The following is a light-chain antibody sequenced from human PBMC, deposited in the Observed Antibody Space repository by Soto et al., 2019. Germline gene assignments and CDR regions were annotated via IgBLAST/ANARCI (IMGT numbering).Light chain of an antibody. CDR1: QSVSSSY. V-gene: IGKV3-20*01. J-gene: IGKJ2*01. Sequence: EIVLTQSPGTLSLSPGERATLSCRASQSVSSSYLAWYQQKPGQAPRLLIYGASSRATSIPDRFSGSGSGTDFTLTISRLEPEDFAVYYCQQYGSSPYTFGQGTKQEIK. CDR3: QQYGSSPYT. CDR2: GAS.